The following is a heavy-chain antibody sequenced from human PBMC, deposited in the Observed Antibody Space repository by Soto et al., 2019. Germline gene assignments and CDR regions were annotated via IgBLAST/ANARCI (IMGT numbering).Heavy chain of an antibody. CDR2: ISYDGSTE. Sequence: PGGSLRLSCAASGFTFIGYYMHWGRQAPGKGLEWVAVISYDGSTEYYADSVKGRFTISRDNSANRLFLQMNSLRPEDTAVYYCTKDDGYNDSTYYHYFGMDVWGQGTTVTVSS. CDR1: GFTFIGYY. J-gene: IGHJ6*02. V-gene: IGHV3-30*18. CDR3: TKDDGYNDSTYYHYFGMDV. D-gene: IGHD5-12*01.